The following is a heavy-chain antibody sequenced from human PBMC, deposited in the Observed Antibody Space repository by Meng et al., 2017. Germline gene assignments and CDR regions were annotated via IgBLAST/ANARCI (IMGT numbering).Heavy chain of an antibody. J-gene: IGHJ4*02. CDR1: GDRVSRNSAA. V-gene: IGHV6-1*01. D-gene: IGHD1-26*01. Sequence: QIQLQQSGPGLWKPSQTLSPIRAISGDRVSRNSAAWNWIRQSPSRGLEWLGRAYYRSKWYHDYAESVKSRISIDPDTSKNQFSLQLRSVTPEDSAVYYCARGSYSFDSWGQRTLVTVS. CDR2: AYYRSKWYH. CDR3: ARGSYSFDS.